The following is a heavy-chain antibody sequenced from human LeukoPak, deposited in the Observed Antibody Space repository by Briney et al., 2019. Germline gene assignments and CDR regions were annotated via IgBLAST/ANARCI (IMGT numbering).Heavy chain of an antibody. CDR1: GGSISSSSYY. D-gene: IGHD2-21*02. J-gene: IGHJ4*02. CDR3: ARRVVTLYYFDY. V-gene: IGHV4-39*01. Sequence: SETLSLTCTVSGGSISSSSYYWGWIRQPPGKGLEWIGSIYYSGSTYYNPSLKSRVTISVDTSKNQFSLKLSFVTAADTAVYYCARRVVTLYYFDYWGQGTLVTVSS. CDR2: IYYSGST.